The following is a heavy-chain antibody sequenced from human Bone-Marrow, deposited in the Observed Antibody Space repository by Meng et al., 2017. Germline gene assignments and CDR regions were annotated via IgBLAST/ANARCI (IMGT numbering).Heavy chain of an antibody. CDR3: AKAVGGTEGLFEY. CDR1: GVTFRSAG. D-gene: IGHD1-26*01. Sequence: GASLKISCAATGVTFRSAGMGWVRQAHGKVLEWVSTISSDGRGTHYADPVQGRFTISRDASKNTLYLQMNSLRAEDTAIYYCAKAVGGTEGLFEYWGQGTLVTVSS. CDR2: ISSDGRGT. V-gene: IGHV3-23*01. J-gene: IGHJ4*02.